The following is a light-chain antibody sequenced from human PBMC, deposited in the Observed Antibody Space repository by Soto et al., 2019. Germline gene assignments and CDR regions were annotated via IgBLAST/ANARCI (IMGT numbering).Light chain of an antibody. CDR3: QPYNIYPLI. V-gene: IGKV1-5*03. CDR2: KAS. Sequence: DIQMTQSPNSLSASVGDRVTITCRASQSIVTYLNWYQQKPGKAPKLLIYKASSLESGVPSRFSGSGSGTEFTLTISSLQPDDFATYYCQPYNIYPLIFGGGTQVEIK. J-gene: IGKJ4*01. CDR1: QSIVTY.